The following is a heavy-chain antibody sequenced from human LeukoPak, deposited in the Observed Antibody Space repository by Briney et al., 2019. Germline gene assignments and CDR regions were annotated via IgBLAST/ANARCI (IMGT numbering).Heavy chain of an antibody. V-gene: IGHV3-30*14. J-gene: IGHJ4*02. D-gene: IGHD6-19*01. Sequence: GGSLRLSCAASGFTFSSYPMHWVRQAPGKGLEWVAVISYDGSNKYYADSVKGRFTISRDISKNTLYLQMNSLRADDTAVYFCVRGVEAVTGVDYWGQGTLVTVSS. CDR1: GFTFSSYP. CDR2: ISYDGSNK. CDR3: VRGVEAVTGVDY.